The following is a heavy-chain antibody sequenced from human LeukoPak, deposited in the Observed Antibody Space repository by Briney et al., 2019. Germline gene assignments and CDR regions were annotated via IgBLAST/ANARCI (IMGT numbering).Heavy chain of an antibody. CDR3: ARDRAPSIVGATGAFDI. V-gene: IGHV1-2*02. J-gene: IGHJ3*02. CDR1: GYTFTGYY. CDR2: INPNSGGT. Sequence: GASVKVSCKASGYTFTGYYMHWVRQAPGQGLEWMGWINPNSGGTNYVQKFQGRVTMTRDTSISTAYMELSRLRSDDTAVYYCARDRAPSIVGATGAFDIWGQGTMVTVSS. D-gene: IGHD1-26*01.